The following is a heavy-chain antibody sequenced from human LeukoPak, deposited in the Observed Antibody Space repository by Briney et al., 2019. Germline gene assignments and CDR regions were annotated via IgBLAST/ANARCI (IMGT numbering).Heavy chain of an antibody. CDR1: GFTVSNNH. CDR2: TYSDGTT. D-gene: IGHD3-16*01. J-gene: IGHJ6*02. V-gene: IGHV3-53*01. CDR3: ARDRVEVTTSMLGGVKRTVTDYYGMDV. Sequence: QSGGSLRLSCGASGFTVSNNHMSWVRQAPGKGLEWVSITYSDGTTYYADSVKGRFTIPRDNSRNTLYVQMNSLRAEDTAVYFCARDRVEVTTSMLGGVKRTVTDYYGMDVWGQGTTVTVSS.